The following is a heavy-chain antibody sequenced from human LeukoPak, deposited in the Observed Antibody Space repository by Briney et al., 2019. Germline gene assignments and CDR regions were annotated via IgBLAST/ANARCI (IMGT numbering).Heavy chain of an antibody. CDR3: ARRARAAAGTNYYFDY. CDR2: IYTSGST. V-gene: IGHV4-4*07. CDR1: GGSISSYY. J-gene: IGHJ4*02. D-gene: IGHD6-13*01. Sequence: SETLSLTCTVSGGSISSYYWSWIRQPAGEGLEWIGRIYTSGSTNYNPSLKSRVTMSVDTSKNQFSLKLSSVTAADTAVYYCARRARAAAGTNYYFDYWGQGTLVTVSS.